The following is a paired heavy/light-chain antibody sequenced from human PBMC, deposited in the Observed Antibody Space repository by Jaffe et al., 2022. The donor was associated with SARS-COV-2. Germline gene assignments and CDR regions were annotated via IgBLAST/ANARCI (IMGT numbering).Light chain of an antibody. Sequence: QSALTQPASVSGSPGQSITISCTGTSSDVGGYNYVSWYQQHPGKAPKLMIYDVSNRPSGVSNRFSGSKSGNTASLTISGLQAEDEADYYCSSYTSSHTRVFGTGTKVTVL. J-gene: IGLJ1*01. CDR3: SSYTSSHTRV. CDR2: DVS. CDR1: SSDVGGYNY. V-gene: IGLV2-14*01.
Heavy chain of an antibody. Sequence: EVQLVESGGGLVQPGGSLRLSCAASGFTFSSYAMNWVRQAPGKGLEWVSAFSGAGSTFYADSVKGRFTISRDNSKSTLYLQMNSLRAEDTAVYYCARAVAGTLRGDDCWGQGTLVTVSS. J-gene: IGHJ4*02. CDR2: FSGAGST. V-gene: IGHV3-23*04. CDR1: GFTFSSYA. CDR3: ARAVAGTLRGDDC. D-gene: IGHD6-19*01.